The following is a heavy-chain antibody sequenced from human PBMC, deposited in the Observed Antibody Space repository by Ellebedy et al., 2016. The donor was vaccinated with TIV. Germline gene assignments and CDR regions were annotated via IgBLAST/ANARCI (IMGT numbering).Heavy chain of an antibody. CDR1: GFTFSVYG. D-gene: IGHD2-8*01. CDR2: SSANGDT. J-gene: IGHJ5*02. V-gene: IGHV3-23*01. Sequence: GESLKISCAASGFTFSVYGINWVRPAPGKGLEWVSLSSANGDTFYADPVKGRFTVSRHNSKNTLHLQMNSRRVEDTARYYCAKGVYETWGQGTQVTVSS. CDR3: AKGVYET.